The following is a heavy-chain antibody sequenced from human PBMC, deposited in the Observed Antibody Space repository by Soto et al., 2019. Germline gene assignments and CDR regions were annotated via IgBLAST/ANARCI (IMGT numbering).Heavy chain of an antibody. CDR2: INPNTGVT. D-gene: IGHD6-13*01. CDR1: GYTFTGYY. Sequence: QVHLVQSGAEVEKPGASVKVSCNASGYTFTGYYLHWVRQAPGQGLEWMGWINPNTGVTSFAQNFQGRVTMTRDTSIRTAYMELSWLRSDDTAIYYCARKLIAASGTFDYWGQGTLVTVSS. CDR3: ARKLIAASGTFDY. V-gene: IGHV1-2*02. J-gene: IGHJ4*02.